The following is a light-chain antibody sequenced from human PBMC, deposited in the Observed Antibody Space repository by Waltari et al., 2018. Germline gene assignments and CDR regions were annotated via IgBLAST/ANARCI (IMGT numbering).Light chain of an antibody. J-gene: IGLJ2*01. CDR3: HLWDGLLDHVV. CDR2: DGS. V-gene: IGLV3-21*02. CDR1: DIGGRS. Sequence: SYILTQPPSVSVAPGQAASITCGGADIGGRSVPWYQQRPGQAPILIVFDGSDRPSGTPERFPGSRSGNTAPLTISGVEAGDEADYFCHLWDGLLDHVVFGGGTKLTVL.